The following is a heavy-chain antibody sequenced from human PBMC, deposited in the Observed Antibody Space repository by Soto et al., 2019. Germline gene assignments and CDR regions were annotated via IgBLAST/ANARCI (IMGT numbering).Heavy chain of an antibody. D-gene: IGHD6-19*01. CDR2: IKQDGSEK. CDR1: GFTFSSYL. J-gene: IGHJ6*02. CDR3: ARDDQWLVHYYYYGMDV. Sequence: GGSLRRSWAASGFTFSSYLMSWVRQAPGKGLEWVANIKQDGSEKYYVDSVKGRFTISRDNAKNSRYLQMNSLRAEDTAVYYCARDDQWLVHYYYYGMDVWGQGTTVTVSS. V-gene: IGHV3-7*01.